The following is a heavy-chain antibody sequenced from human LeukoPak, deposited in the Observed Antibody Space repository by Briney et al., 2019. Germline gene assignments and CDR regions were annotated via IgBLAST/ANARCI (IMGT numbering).Heavy chain of an antibody. Sequence: SETLSLTCAVSGGSISSSNWWSWVRQPPGKGLEWIGEIYHSGSTNYNPSLKSRVTISVDKSKNQFSLELSSVTAADTAVYYCARDLAAAGTYWFDPWGQGTLVTVSS. CDR3: ARDLAAAGTYWFDP. CDR1: GGSISSSNW. J-gene: IGHJ5*02. CDR2: IYHSGST. V-gene: IGHV4-4*02. D-gene: IGHD6-13*01.